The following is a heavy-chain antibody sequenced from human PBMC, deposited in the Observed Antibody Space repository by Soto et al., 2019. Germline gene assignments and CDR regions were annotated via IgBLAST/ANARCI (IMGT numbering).Heavy chain of an antibody. J-gene: IGHJ5*02. Sequence: EVQLLESGGGLVQPGESLRLSCAASGFTFSSYAMTWVRQAPGKGLEWVSSISGSGDYTYFADSVKGRFTISRDNSKDSPYLQMNSLRVEDTDIYYWAKDSPSHSQGGLDAWVEGTLVTVTS. V-gene: IGHV3-23*01. CDR1: GFTFSSYA. CDR3: AKDSPSHSQGGLDA. CDR2: ISGSGDYT.